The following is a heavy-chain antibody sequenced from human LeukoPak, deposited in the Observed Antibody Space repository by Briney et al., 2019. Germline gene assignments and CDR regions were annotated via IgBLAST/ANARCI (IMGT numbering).Heavy chain of an antibody. CDR2: ISAYNGNT. D-gene: IGHD3-10*01. CDR3: ARDLFAMVRGVTPHFDY. CDR1: GYTFTSYG. J-gene: IGHJ4*02. Sequence: ASVKVSCKASGYTFTSYGISWVRQAPGQGLEWMGWISAYNGNTNCAQKLQGRVTMTTDTSTSTAYMELRSLRSDDTAVYYCARDLFAMVRGVTPHFDYWGQGTLVTVSS. V-gene: IGHV1-18*01.